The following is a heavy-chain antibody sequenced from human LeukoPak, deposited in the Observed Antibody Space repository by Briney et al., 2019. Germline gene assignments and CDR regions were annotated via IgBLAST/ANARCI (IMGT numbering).Heavy chain of an antibody. J-gene: IGHJ4*02. Sequence: SETLSLTCAVYGGSFSGYYWTWIRQHPGKGLQWIGEINHSGSTNYIPSLKSRVTISVDTSKNQFSLKLNSVTAADTAVYYCARFTPYYDILTGYSHFDYWGQGTLVTVSS. CDR1: GGSFSGYY. CDR3: ARFTPYYDILTGYSHFDY. V-gene: IGHV4-34*01. D-gene: IGHD3-9*01. CDR2: INHSGST.